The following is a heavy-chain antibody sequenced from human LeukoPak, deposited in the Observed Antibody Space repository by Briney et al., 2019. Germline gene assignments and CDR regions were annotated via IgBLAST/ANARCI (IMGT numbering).Heavy chain of an antibody. V-gene: IGHV3-23*01. CDR1: GFTFSDSA. CDR3: ARDIELSC. Sequence: GGSLRLSCEATGFTFSDSAMSWVRQASGRGLEWVSLISASGGNSYYADSVKGRFTVSRDSSKNTLHLQMNSLRAEDTAVYYCARDIELSCWGQGTLVTVSS. D-gene: IGHD1-26*01. CDR2: ISASGGNS. J-gene: IGHJ4*02.